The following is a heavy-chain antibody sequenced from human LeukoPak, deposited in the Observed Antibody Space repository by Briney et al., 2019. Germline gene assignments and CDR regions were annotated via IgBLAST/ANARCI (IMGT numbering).Heavy chain of an antibody. V-gene: IGHV1-2*02. Sequence: ASVKVSCKASEYTFTAYYVHWVRQAPGQGLEWMGWIKPSRGGTNYAQKFQGRVTMTTDTSISTVYMELSRLRSDDTAVYYCARDSCSSTSCLSIDDYWGQGTLVTVSS. CDR1: EYTFTAYY. D-gene: IGHD2-2*01. J-gene: IGHJ4*02. CDR3: ARDSCSSTSCLSIDDY. CDR2: IKPSRGGT.